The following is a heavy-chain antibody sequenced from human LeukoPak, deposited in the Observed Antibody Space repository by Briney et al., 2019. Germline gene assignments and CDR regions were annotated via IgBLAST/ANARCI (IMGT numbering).Heavy chain of an antibody. CDR2: ISAYNGNT. J-gene: IGHJ3*02. Sequence: ASVKVSCKASGYTFTSYGISWVRQAPGQGLEWMGWISAYNGNTNYAQKLQGRVTKTTDTSTSTAYVELRSLRSDDTAVYYCAMMITFGGVIAVDAFDIWGQGTMVTVSS. V-gene: IGHV1-18*01. CDR3: AMMITFGGVIAVDAFDI. CDR1: GYTFTSYG. D-gene: IGHD3-16*02.